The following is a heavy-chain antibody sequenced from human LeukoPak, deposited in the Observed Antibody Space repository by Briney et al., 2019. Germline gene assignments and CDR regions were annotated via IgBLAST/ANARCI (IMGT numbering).Heavy chain of an antibody. V-gene: IGHV3-48*02. D-gene: IGHD3-22*01. J-gene: IGHJ4*02. CDR2: ISSSSSTI. CDR1: GFTFSSYS. CDR3: ARDIYYYDSSGYYYGSNFFDY. Sequence: PGGSLRLSCAASGFTFSSYSMNWVRQAPGKGLEWVSYISSSSSTIYYADSVKGRFTISRDNAKNSLYLQMNSLRDEDTAVYYCARDIYYYDSSGYYYGSNFFDYWGQGTLVTVSS.